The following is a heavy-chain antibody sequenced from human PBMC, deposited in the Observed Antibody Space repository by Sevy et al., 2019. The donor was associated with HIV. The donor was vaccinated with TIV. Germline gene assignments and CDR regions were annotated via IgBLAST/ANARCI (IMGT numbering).Heavy chain of an antibody. CDR3: ARAHCGGDCSKRYYFDY. V-gene: IGHV1-8*01. J-gene: IGHJ4*02. CDR2: MNPNSGNI. D-gene: IGHD2-21*02. Sequence: KISCKASGYTFTSYDINWVRQATGQGLEWMGWMNPNSGNIGYTQKFQGRVTMTRNTSISTAYMELSSLRSEDTAVYYCARAHCGGDCSKRYYFDYWGQGTLVTVSS. CDR1: GYTFTSYD.